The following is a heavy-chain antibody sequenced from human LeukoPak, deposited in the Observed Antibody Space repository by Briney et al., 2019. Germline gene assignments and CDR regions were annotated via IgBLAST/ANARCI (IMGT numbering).Heavy chain of an antibody. D-gene: IGHD3-9*01. V-gene: IGHV4-34*01. CDR3: ARVNPGLRYFGY. Sequence: SETLSLTRAVYGGXFSGYYCSWIRQPPGKGREWIGEINHSGSTNYNPSLKSRVTISVDTSKNQFSLKLSSVTAADTAVYYCARVNPGLRYFGYWGQGTLVTVSS. CDR1: GGXFSGYY. CDR2: INHSGST. J-gene: IGHJ4*02.